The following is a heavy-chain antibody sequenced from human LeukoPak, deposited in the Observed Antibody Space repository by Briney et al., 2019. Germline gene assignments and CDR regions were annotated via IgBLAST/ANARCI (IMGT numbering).Heavy chain of an antibody. CDR2: ISYDGSNK. CDR1: GFTFSSYA. V-gene: IGHV3-30-3*01. Sequence: GGSLRLSCAASGFTFSSYAMHWVRQAPGKGLEWVAVISYDGSNKYYADSVKGRFTISRDNSKNTLYLQMNSLRAEDTAVYYCARDGNSYGDFDYWGQGTLVTVSS. CDR3: ARDGNSYGDFDY. D-gene: IGHD5-18*01. J-gene: IGHJ4*02.